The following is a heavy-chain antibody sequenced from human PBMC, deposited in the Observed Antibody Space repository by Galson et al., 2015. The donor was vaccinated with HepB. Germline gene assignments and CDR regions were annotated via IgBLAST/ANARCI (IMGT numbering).Heavy chain of an antibody. CDR3: AKDRTQWLPKIFDI. CDR2: SSSSSSYI. CDR1: GFTFSTYS. Sequence: SLRLSCAASGFTFSTYSMNWVRQAPGKGLEWVSSSSSSSSYIYYADSVKGRFTISRDNAKNSLYLQMHSLRAEDTAVYYCAKDRTQWLPKIFDIWGQGTMVTVSS. D-gene: IGHD3-22*01. V-gene: IGHV3-21*04. J-gene: IGHJ3*02.